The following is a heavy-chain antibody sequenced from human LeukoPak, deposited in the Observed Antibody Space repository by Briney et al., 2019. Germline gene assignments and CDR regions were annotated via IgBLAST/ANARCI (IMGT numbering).Heavy chain of an antibody. CDR2: IRTYNGNT. J-gene: IGHJ3*02. D-gene: IGHD4-17*01. V-gene: IGHV1-18*01. Sequence: ASVKVSCKASGYTFTNHGISWVRQAPGQLLEWIGCIRTYNGNTNYEQKLQGRVTMTTDTSTSTAYMELRSLRSDDTAVYYCARSGGWAYGDYDGFIAFDIWGQGTMVTVSS. CDR1: GYTFTNHG. CDR3: ARSGGWAYGDYDGFIAFDI.